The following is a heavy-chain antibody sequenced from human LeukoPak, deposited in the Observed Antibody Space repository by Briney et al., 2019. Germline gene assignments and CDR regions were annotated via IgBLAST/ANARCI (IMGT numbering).Heavy chain of an antibody. CDR2: ISAYNGNT. V-gene: IGHV1-18*01. Sequence: ASVKVSCKASGYTFSSYGISWVRQAPGQGLEWMGWISAYNGNTNYAQMLQGRVTMTTVTSTSTAYMEVRSLRSDDTAMYYCARDVGDIVTIPAAISVPWGQGTLVTVSS. J-gene: IGHJ5*02. D-gene: IGHD2-2*01. CDR3: ARDVGDIVTIPAAISVP. CDR1: GYTFSSYG.